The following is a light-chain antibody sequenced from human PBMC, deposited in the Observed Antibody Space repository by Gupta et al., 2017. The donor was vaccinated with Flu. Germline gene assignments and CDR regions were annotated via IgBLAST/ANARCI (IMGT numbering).Light chain of an antibody. CDR1: SSDVGAYHY. CDR2: DVT. Sequence: QSALTQPRSVSGSPGQSVTISCTGTSSDVGAYHYVSWYQQHPGKAPKLTIYDVTNRPSGVPDRFACSKSDNTSSLTISGLQAEDEAEYYCCSYAGSFTWVFGGGTKRTVL. J-gene: IGLJ3*02. CDR3: CSYAGSFTWV. V-gene: IGLV2-11*01.